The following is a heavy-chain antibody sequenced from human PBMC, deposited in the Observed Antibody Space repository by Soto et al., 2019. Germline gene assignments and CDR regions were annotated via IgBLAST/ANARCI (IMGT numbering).Heavy chain of an antibody. CDR1: GFTFSSYA. D-gene: IGHD3-10*01. V-gene: IGHV3-23*01. J-gene: IGHJ4*02. CDR3: AKEGDVTMVQGVSFDY. Sequence: EVQLLESGGGLVQPGGSLRLSCAASGFTFSSYAMSWVRQAPGKGLEWVSAISGSGGSTYYADSVKGRFTISRDNSKNTLYLQMNSLRAEDTAVYYCAKEGDVTMVQGVSFDYWGQGTLVTVSS. CDR2: ISGSGGST.